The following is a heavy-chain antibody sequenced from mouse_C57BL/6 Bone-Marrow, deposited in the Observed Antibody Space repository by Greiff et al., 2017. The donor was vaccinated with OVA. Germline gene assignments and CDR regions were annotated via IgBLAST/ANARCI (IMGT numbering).Heavy chain of an antibody. J-gene: IGHJ2*01. CDR1: GYAFSSSW. Sequence: QVQLQQSGPELVKPGASVKISCKASGYAFSSSWMNRVKQRPGKGLEWIGRIYPGDGDTNYNGKFKGKATLTADKSSSTAYMQLSSLTSEDSAVYFCARIGSSYYFDYWGQGTTRTVSS. D-gene: IGHD1-1*01. CDR3: ARIGSSYYFDY. CDR2: IYPGDGDT. V-gene: IGHV1-82*01.